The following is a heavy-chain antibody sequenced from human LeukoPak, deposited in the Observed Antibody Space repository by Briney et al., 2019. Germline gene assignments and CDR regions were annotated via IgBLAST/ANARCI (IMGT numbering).Heavy chain of an antibody. D-gene: IGHD6-6*01. J-gene: IGHJ4*02. CDR3: ARNSSSSACMDY. V-gene: IGHV1-2*02. CDR1: RYTFTVYC. Sequence: ASVKVSCKASRYTFTVYCMHWVRQAPGQGLEWMGWINPNSGGTNYAQKFQGRVTMTRDTSISTAYMELSRLRSDDTAVYYCARNSSSSACMDYWGQGTLVTVSS. CDR2: INPNSGGT.